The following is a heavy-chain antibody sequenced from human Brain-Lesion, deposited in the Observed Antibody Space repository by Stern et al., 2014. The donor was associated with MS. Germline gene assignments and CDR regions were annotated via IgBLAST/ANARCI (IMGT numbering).Heavy chain of an antibody. CDR3: AADTRAMTVFY. Sequence: KGQEWVANIKQDGSEKYYVDSVKGRFTISRDNAKNSLFLQMNSLRAEDTAVYYCAADTRAMTVFYWGQGTLVTVSS. J-gene: IGHJ4*02. D-gene: IGHD2-21*02. CDR2: IKQDGSEK. V-gene: IGHV3-7*01.